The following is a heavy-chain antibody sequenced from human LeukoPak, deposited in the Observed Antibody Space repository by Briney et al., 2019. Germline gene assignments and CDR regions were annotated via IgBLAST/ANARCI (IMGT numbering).Heavy chain of an antibody. J-gene: IGHJ4*02. V-gene: IGHV3-23*01. Sequence: GGSLRLSCAASGFTFSSYWMHWVRQAPGKGLVWVSGIFGSGGSAHYADSVKGRFTISRDNSKNTVYLQMNSLRAEDTAVYYCAKTTTGYSSGRYPGWPADSWGQGALVTVSS. CDR2: IFGSGGSA. CDR1: GFTFSSYW. CDR3: AKTTTGYSSGRYPGWPADS. D-gene: IGHD6-19*01.